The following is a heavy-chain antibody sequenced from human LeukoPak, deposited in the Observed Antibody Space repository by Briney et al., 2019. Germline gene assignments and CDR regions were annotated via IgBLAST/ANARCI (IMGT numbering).Heavy chain of an antibody. CDR2: IYYSGST. CDR1: GGSISSYY. J-gene: IGHJ4*02. CDR3: ARVTGYMIEDYFDY. Sequence: SESLSLTCTVSGGSISSYYWSWIRQPPGKGLEWMGYIYYSGSTNYNTSLKSRVTISEDTSKNQFSLRLSSVTAADTAVYYCARVTGYMIEDYFDYWGQGTLVTVSS. D-gene: IGHD3-22*01. V-gene: IGHV4-59*01.